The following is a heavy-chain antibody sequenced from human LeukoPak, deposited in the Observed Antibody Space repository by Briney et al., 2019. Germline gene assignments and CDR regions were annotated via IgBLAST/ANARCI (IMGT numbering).Heavy chain of an antibody. CDR3: ARQGYSDYGMDV. J-gene: IGHJ6*02. Sequence: GESLKISCKGSGYKFNAYWIAWVRQMPEKGLECMGIIYPGDSDTRYSPSFQGQVTISADKSISTAYLQWSSLKASDTAMYYCARQGYSDYGMDVWGQGTTVTVSS. D-gene: IGHD1-1*01. V-gene: IGHV5-51*01. CDR2: IYPGDSDT. CDR1: GYKFNAYW.